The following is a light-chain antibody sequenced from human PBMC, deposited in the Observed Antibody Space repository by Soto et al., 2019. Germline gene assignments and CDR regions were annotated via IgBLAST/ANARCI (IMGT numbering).Light chain of an antibody. Sequence: DIQMTQSPSSLSASVGDRVIITCRATQDISNYLAWYQQKPGKVPKLLIYAASTLQSGVPSRFSGSGSGTDFTLTISSLQPEDVATYYCQKYNGARAITFGGGTKVDLK. J-gene: IGKJ4*01. CDR1: QDISNY. V-gene: IGKV1-27*01. CDR2: AAS. CDR3: QKYNGARAIT.